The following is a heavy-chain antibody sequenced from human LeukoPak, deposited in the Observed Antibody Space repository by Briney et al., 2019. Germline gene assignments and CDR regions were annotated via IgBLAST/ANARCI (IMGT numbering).Heavy chain of an antibody. CDR3: AKDTRSIGSGSYYDY. V-gene: IGHV3-23*01. Sequence: GGSLRLSCAASGFTFSSYAMSWVRQAPGKGLEWVSAISGSGGSTYYADSVKGRFTISRDNSKNTLYLQMNSLRAEDTAVYYCAKDTRSIGSGSYYDYWGQGTLVTVSS. CDR1: GFTFSSYA. CDR2: ISGSGGST. D-gene: IGHD3-10*01. J-gene: IGHJ4*02.